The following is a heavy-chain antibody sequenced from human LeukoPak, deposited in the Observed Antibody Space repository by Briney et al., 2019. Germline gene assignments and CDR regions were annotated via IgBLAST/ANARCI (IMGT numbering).Heavy chain of an antibody. D-gene: IGHD2-2*01. Sequence: GGSLRLSCVASGFTVSSHHMNWVRQTPGKGLESVATIKPDGSEKYYVDSVKGRFTISRDNAKSSLYLQMNSLRAEDTGVYFCARMSSYCDYWGQGTLVTVSS. J-gene: IGHJ4*02. V-gene: IGHV3-7*01. CDR1: GFTVSSHH. CDR2: IKPDGSEK. CDR3: ARMSSYCDY.